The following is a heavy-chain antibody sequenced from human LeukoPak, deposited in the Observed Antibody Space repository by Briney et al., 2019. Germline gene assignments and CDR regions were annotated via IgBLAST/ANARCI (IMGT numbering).Heavy chain of an antibody. CDR2: VSYSEGT. J-gene: IGHJ4*02. CDR3: ARTNGGI. CDR1: GGSITSGSYF. V-gene: IGHV4-39*07. Sequence: SETLSLTCTVSGGSITSGSYFWGWIRQPPGKGLEWIGSVSYSEGTHYNPSLKSRATVSRDTSKNQFSLRVSSVTAADTAVYYCARTNGGIWGQGTLVTVSS. D-gene: IGHD1-1*01.